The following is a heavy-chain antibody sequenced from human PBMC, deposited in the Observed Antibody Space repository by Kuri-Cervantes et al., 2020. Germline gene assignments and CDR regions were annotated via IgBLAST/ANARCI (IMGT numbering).Heavy chain of an antibody. CDR2: INHSGST. Sequence: SETLSLTCTVSGGSISSYYWSWIRQPPGKGLEWIGEINHSGSTNYNPSLKSRVTISVDTSKNQFSLKLNSVTAADTAVYYCARHGHYWGQGILVTVSS. CDR1: GGSISSYY. CDR3: ARHGHY. J-gene: IGHJ4*02. V-gene: IGHV4-34*01.